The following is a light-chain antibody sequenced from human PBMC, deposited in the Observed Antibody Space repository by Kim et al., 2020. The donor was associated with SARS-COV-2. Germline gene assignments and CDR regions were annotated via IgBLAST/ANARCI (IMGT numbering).Light chain of an antibody. CDR3: QQANSFPLT. CDR1: QGISSS. CDR2: AAS. Sequence: ASVGNRVTITGRASQGISSSLAWYQQKPGKAPKLLIYAASTLETAVPSRFSGSGSGTDFTLTISSLQPEDFAAYYCQQANSFPLTLGGGTKVDIK. J-gene: IGKJ4*01. V-gene: IGKV1-12*01.